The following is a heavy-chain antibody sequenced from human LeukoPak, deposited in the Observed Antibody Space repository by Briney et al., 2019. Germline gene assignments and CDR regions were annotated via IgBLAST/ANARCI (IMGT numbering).Heavy chain of an antibody. V-gene: IGHV4-59*08. CDR3: ARQSRDGDYIAKLFDY. D-gene: IGHD4-17*01. Sequence: SETLSLTCTGSGGSLSNYYWSWIRQPPRKGLEWIGCIFYSGSINYNPSLKSRVTISVDMSKNQFSLQLSSVTAADTAAYYCARQSRDGDYIAKLFDYWGQGTLVTVSS. CDR1: GGSLSNYY. CDR2: IFYSGSI. J-gene: IGHJ4*02.